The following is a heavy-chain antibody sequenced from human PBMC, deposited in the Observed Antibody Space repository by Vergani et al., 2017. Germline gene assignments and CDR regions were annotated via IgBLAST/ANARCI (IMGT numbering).Heavy chain of an antibody. CDR1: GFTFSSYE. CDR3: ARGTTVSDYWYFDL. J-gene: IGHJ2*01. CDR2: ISSSGSTI. V-gene: IGHV3-48*03. Sequence: EVQLVESGGGLVQPGGSLRLSCAASGFTFSSYEMNWVRQAPGKGLEWVSYISSSGSTIYYADSVKGRFTISRDNAKNSLYLQMNSLRAEDTAVYYCARGTTVSDYWYFDLWGRGTLVTVSS. D-gene: IGHD4-17*01.